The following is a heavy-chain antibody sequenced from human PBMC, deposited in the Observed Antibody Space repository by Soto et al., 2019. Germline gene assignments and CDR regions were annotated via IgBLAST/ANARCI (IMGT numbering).Heavy chain of an antibody. V-gene: IGHV1-18*01. J-gene: IGHJ5*02. Sequence: GASVKASCEASGCSCTSNGSSWGRQAPGQGIEWMGWISAYNGNTNYAQKLQGRVTMTTDTSTSTAYMELRSLRSEDTAVYYCARASGSAYWFDPWG. CDR3: ARASGSAYWFDP. D-gene: IGHD1-26*01. CDR2: ISAYNGNT. CDR1: GCSCTSNG.